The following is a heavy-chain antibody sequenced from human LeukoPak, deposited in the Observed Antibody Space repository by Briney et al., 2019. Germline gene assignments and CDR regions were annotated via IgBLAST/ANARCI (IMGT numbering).Heavy chain of an antibody. Sequence: ASVKVSCKVSGYTLTELSMHWVRQAPGKGLEWMGGFDPEDGETIYAQKFQGRVTMTEDTSTDTAYMELSSLRSEDTAVYYCATVSITMIVVAHDAFDIWGQGTMVTVSS. V-gene: IGHV1-24*01. CDR1: GYTLTELS. CDR3: ATVSITMIVVAHDAFDI. D-gene: IGHD3-22*01. J-gene: IGHJ3*02. CDR2: FDPEDGET.